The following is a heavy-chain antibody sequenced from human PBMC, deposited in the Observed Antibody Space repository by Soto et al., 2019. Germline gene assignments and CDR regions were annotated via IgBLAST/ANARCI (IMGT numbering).Heavy chain of an antibody. D-gene: IGHD6-19*01. J-gene: IGHJ5*02. V-gene: IGHV4-59*08. CDR1: GGSISSYY. CDR2: IYYSGST. Sequence: QVQLQESGPGLVKPSETLSLTCTVSGGSISSYYWSWIRQPPGKGLEWIGYIYYSGSTNYNPSLTSRVTISVDTSKNQFSLKLSSVTAADTAVYYCARRGSGWETNWFDPWGQGTLVTVSS. CDR3: ARRGSGWETNWFDP.